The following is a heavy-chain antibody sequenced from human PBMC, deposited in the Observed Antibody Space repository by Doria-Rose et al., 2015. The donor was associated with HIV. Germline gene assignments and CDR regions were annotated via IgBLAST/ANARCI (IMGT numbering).Heavy chain of an antibody. CDR2: IFSADER. D-gene: IGHD6-13*01. V-gene: IGHV2-26*01. CDR1: GVSLSSPGMG. J-gene: IGHJ4*02. CDR3: ARIKSSRWYHKYYFDF. Sequence: TLKESGPVLVKPTETLTLTCTVSGVSLSSPGMGVSWIRQPPGKALEWLANIFSADERSYKTSLKSRLTISRGTSKSQVVLTMTDMDPVDTATYYCARIKSSRWYHKYYFDFWGQGTLVIVSA.